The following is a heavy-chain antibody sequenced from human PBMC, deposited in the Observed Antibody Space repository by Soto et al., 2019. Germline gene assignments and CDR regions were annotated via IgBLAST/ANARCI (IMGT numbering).Heavy chain of an antibody. CDR1: GGSISSYY. D-gene: IGHD3-10*01. V-gene: IGHV4-59*01. CDR2: IYYSGST. CDR3: ATVWFGELSSNWFDP. Sequence: SETLSLTCTVSGGSISSYYWSWIRQPPGKGLEWIGYIYYSGSTNYNPSLKSRVTISVDTSKNQFSLKLSSVTAADTAVYYCATVWFGELSSNWFDPWGQGTLVTVSS. J-gene: IGHJ5*02.